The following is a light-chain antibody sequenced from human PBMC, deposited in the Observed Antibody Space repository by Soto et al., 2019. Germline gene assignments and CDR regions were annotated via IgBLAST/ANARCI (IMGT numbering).Light chain of an antibody. CDR2: DAS. V-gene: IGKV3-15*01. J-gene: IGKJ3*01. CDR1: QSVSSS. Sequence: EIVMTQSPATLSVPPGERATLSCRASQSVSSSLAWFQQKPGQAPRLLIYDASTRATGIPARFSGSGSGTEFTLTISSLQSEDFAVYYCQQYNMWTGTFGPGTKVDIK. CDR3: QQYNMWTGT.